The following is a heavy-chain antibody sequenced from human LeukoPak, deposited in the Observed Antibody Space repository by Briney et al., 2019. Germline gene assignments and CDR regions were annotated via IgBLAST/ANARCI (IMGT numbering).Heavy chain of an antibody. V-gene: IGHV3-48*03. CDR1: GFTFSSYE. Sequence: GGSLRLSCAASGFTFSSYEMNWVRQAPGKGLEWVSYISSSGSTIYYADSVKGRFTISRDNAKNSLYLQMNSLRAEDTAVYYCARDARMTTVTPWGFDYWGQGTPVTVST. CDR2: ISSSGSTI. D-gene: IGHD4-17*01. J-gene: IGHJ4*02. CDR3: ARDARMTTVTPWGFDY.